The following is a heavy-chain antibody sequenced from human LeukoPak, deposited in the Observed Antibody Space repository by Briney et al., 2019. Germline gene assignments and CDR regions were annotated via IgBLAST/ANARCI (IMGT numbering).Heavy chain of an antibody. V-gene: IGHV4-39*07. J-gene: IGHJ5*02. CDR2: IYYSGST. D-gene: IGHD2-2*01. Sequence: SETLSLTCTVSGGSISSSSYYWGWIRQPPGKGLEWIGSIYYSGSTYYNPSLKSRVTISVDTSKNQFSLKLRSVTAADTAVYYCARIDRGYCSSTSCYWWDWFDPWGQGTLVTVSS. CDR1: GGSISSSSYY. CDR3: ARIDRGYCSSTSCYWWDWFDP.